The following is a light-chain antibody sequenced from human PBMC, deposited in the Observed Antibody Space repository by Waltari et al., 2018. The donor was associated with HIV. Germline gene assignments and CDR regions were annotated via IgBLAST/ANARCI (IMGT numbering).Light chain of an antibody. CDR1: GLPTQY. Sequence: SYELTQSPSVSVSPGQTARITCSGDGLPTQYAYWYQQKPGQAPVLVIYKDSERPSGIPERFSGSSSGTKVTLTISGVQAEDEADYYCQSADSSGSNVYLFGSGTKVTV. CDR3: QSADSSGSNVYL. J-gene: IGLJ1*01. CDR2: KDS. V-gene: IGLV3-25*03.